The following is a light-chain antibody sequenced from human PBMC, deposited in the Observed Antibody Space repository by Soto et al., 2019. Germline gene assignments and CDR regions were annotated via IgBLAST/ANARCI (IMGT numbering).Light chain of an antibody. CDR1: QSVTSNY. CDR2: GAS. CDR3: QHYGSSLIT. Sequence: SVLTQSPVTLSLSPGERATLSCRASQSVTSNYLAWYQQKPGQAPRLLIYGASSRATGIPDRFSGSGSGTDFTLTISRLEPEDFAVYYCQHYGSSLITFGQGTRLEIK. J-gene: IGKJ5*01. V-gene: IGKV3-20*01.